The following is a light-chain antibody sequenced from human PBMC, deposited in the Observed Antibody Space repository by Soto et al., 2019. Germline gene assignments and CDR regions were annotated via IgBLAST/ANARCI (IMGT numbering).Light chain of an antibody. CDR1: SSNIGSTT. J-gene: IGLJ3*02. V-gene: IGLV1-44*01. Sequence: QSVLTQPPSASGTPGQRVTIACSGSSSNIGSTTVKWYQQLPGTAPKLLIYNNNQRPSGVPDRFSGSKSGTSASLAISGLESYDEADYYCAAWDDSLNGVVFGGGTKLTVL. CDR3: AAWDDSLNGVV. CDR2: NNN.